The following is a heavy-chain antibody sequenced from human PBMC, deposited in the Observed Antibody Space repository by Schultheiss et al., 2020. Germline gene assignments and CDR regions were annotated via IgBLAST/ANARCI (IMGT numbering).Heavy chain of an antibody. CDR2: ISWNSGSI. J-gene: IGHJ3*02. Sequence: GGSLRLSCAASGFTFDDYAMHWVRQAPGKGLEWVSGISWNSGSIGYADSVKGRFTISRDNAKNSLYLQMNSLRAEDTALYHCARDMTTATWAAFDIWGQGTMVTVSS. CDR1: GFTFDDYA. D-gene: IGHD4-17*01. V-gene: IGHV3-9*01. CDR3: ARDMTTATWAAFDI.